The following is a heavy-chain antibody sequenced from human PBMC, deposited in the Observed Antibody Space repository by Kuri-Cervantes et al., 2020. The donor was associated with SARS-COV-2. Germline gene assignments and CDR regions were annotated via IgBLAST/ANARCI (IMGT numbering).Heavy chain of an antibody. CDR3: ARDRRFLEYYDAFDI. D-gene: IGHD3-3*01. Sequence: GGSLRLSCAASGFTFSSYGMNWVRQAPGKGLEWVSSISSSSSYIYYADSVKGQFTISRDNAKNSLYLQMNSLRAEDTAVYYCARDRRFLEYYDAFDIWGQGTMVTVSS. J-gene: IGHJ3*02. CDR2: ISSSSSYI. CDR1: GFTFSSYG. V-gene: IGHV3-21*01.